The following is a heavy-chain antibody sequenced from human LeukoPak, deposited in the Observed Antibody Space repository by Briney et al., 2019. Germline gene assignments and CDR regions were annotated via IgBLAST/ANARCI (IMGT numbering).Heavy chain of an antibody. CDR1: GGSISSGTW. CDR3: ARRSIAVVY. CDR2: IYHSGST. Sequence: SETLSLTCAVSGGSISSGTWWSWVRQPPGKGLEWIGEIYHSGSTNNNPSLKSRVTISVDKSKNQFSLKLNSVTAADTAVYYCARRSIAVVYWGQGTLVTVSS. J-gene: IGHJ4*02. D-gene: IGHD6-19*01. V-gene: IGHV4-4*02.